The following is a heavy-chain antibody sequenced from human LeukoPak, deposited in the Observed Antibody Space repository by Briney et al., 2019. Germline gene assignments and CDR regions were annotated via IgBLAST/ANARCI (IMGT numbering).Heavy chain of an antibody. Sequence: GGSLRLSCVASGFTFSNYAIHWIRRPPGKGLEWVAVMSTDGSLQYYANSVKGRFTISRDNYKSTLFLQMNSLSAADTAVYYCGRQVAPGQWLVNLWGQGTLVTVSS. CDR1: GFTFSNYA. D-gene: IGHD6-19*01. J-gene: IGHJ5*02. CDR2: MSTDGSLQ. V-gene: IGHV3-30*01. CDR3: GRQVAPGQWLVNL.